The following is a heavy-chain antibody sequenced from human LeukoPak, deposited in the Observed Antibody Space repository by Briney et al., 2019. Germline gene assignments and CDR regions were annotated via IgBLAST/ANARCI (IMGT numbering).Heavy chain of an antibody. CDR3: ARDHLANLASRLFDP. J-gene: IGHJ5*02. D-gene: IGHD3-3*01. CDR2: INHNGST. V-gene: IGHV4-34*01. CDR1: GGSFSGYY. Sequence: SETLSLTCAVDGGSFSGYYWSWIRQPPGKGLEWIGEINHNGSTNYNPSLKSRVTISVDTSKNQFSLKLSSVTAADTAVYYCARDHLANLASRLFDPWGQGTLVTVSS.